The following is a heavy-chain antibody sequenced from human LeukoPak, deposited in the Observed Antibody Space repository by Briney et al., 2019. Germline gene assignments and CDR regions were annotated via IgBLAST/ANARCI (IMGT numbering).Heavy chain of an antibody. CDR1: GGSISSGGYS. Sequence: SETLSLTCAVSGGSISSGGYSWSWIRQPPGKGLEWIGYIYHSGSTYYNPSLKSRVTISVDRSKNQFSLKLSSVTAADTAVYYRARVGGDYVLLDYWGQGTLVTVSS. CDR2: IYHSGST. D-gene: IGHD4-17*01. CDR3: ARVGGDYVLLDY. J-gene: IGHJ4*02. V-gene: IGHV4-30-2*01.